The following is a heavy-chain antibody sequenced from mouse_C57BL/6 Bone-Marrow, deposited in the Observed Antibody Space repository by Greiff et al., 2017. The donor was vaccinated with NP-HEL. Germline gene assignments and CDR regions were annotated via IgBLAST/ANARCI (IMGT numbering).Heavy chain of an antibody. CDR2: ISDGGSYT. V-gene: IGHV5-4*01. CDR3: ARDRRNYSNPFAY. D-gene: IGHD2-5*01. CDR1: GFTFSSYA. Sequence: DVMLVESGGGLVKPGGSLKLSCAASGFTFSSYAMSWVRQTPEKRLEWVATISDGGSYTYYPDNVKGRFTISRDNAKNNLYLQMSHLKSEDTAMYYCARDRRNYSNPFAYWGQGTLVTVSA. J-gene: IGHJ3*01.